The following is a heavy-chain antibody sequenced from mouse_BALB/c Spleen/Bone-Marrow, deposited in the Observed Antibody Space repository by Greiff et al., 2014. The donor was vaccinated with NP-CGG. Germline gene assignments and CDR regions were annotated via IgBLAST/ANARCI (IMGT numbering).Heavy chain of an antibody. CDR1: VYTFTNYV. D-gene: IGHD2-1*01. CDR3: ARGGGNFFPPMDY. J-gene: IGHJ4*01. Sequence: EVQLQQSGPELVKPGASVKMSCKASVYTFTNYVIHWVKQKPGQGLEWIGYINPYNDGTKYNEKSRGKATLTSDKSSSTAYMELSSLTSEDSAVYYCARGGGNFFPPMDYWGQGTSVTVSS. V-gene: IGHV1-14*01. CDR2: INPYNDGT.